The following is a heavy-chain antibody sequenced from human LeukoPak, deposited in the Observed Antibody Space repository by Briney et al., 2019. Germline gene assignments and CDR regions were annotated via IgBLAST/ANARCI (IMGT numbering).Heavy chain of an antibody. Sequence: SGTLSLTCTVSGGSISSSSYYWGWIRQPPGKGLEWIGSIYYSGSTYYNPSLKSRVTISVDTSKNQFSLKLSSVTAADTAVYYCARLTNYDFWSGYSFFDYWGQGTLVTVSS. CDR1: GGSISSSSYY. CDR2: IYYSGST. D-gene: IGHD3-3*01. CDR3: ARLTNYDFWSGYSFFDY. V-gene: IGHV4-39*01. J-gene: IGHJ4*02.